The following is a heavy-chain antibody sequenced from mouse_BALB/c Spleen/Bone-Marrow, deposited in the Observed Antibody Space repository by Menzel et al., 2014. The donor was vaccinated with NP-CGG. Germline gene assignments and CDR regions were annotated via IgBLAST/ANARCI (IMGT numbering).Heavy chain of an antibody. V-gene: IGHV14-3*02. CDR3: AKGGRWYYAMDY. Sequence: VQLQQSGAELVKPGVSVKLSCTASGFNFKDTYMHWVKQRPEQGLEWIGRIDLANGNTKYDPTFQGKATITADTSSYTDCLQLSSLTTEDTAVYYCAKGGRWYYAMDYWGQGTSVTVSS. CDR1: GFNFKDTY. CDR2: IDLANGNT. D-gene: IGHD2-3*01. J-gene: IGHJ4*01.